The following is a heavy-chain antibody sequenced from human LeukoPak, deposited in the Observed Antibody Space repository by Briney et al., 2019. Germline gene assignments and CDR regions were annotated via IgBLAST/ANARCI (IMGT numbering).Heavy chain of an antibody. J-gene: IGHJ4*02. CDR3: ARIGYSSGSFDY. Sequence: GGSLRLSCAASGFTFSNYWMSWVRQAPGKGLEWVANIKQDGSVKYYVDSLKGRFTISRDNAKNSLYLQMNSLRAEDTAVYFCARIGYSSGSFDYWGQGTLVSVSS. CDR2: IKQDGSVK. CDR1: GFTFSNYW. V-gene: IGHV3-7*01. D-gene: IGHD6-25*01.